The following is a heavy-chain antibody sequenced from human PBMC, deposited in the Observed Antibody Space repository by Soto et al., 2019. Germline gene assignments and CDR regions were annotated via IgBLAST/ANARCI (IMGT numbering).Heavy chain of an antibody. CDR1: GLNFSDYA. CDR2: VSNRGDIT. D-gene: IGHD3-10*01. CDR3: ARGDRGGSGSPASYYYSGLDV. V-gene: IGHV3-23*01. Sequence: EVQLLESGGDLVQPGGSLRLSCAASGLNFSDYAMTWVRQAPGKGLEWVSSVSNRGDITYYADSVKGRFTISRDNSKNTLFMHINSLRAADTALYYCARGDRGGSGSPASYYYSGLDVWGQGTTVTVSS. J-gene: IGHJ6*02.